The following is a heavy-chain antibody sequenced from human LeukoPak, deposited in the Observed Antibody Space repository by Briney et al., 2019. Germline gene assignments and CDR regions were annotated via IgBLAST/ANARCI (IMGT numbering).Heavy chain of an antibody. CDR1: GGSLTSSNQY. D-gene: IGHD1-26*01. Sequence: SETLSLTCSVVGGSLTSSNQYWGWIRQPPGKGLEWIGSIYYSGRTYYNPSLKSRATISVDTSKNQFSLKLSSVTAADTAVYCCARLGRGGGYFDYWGQGTLVTVSS. V-gene: IGHV4-39*01. CDR3: ARLGRGGGYFDY. J-gene: IGHJ4*02. CDR2: IYYSGRT.